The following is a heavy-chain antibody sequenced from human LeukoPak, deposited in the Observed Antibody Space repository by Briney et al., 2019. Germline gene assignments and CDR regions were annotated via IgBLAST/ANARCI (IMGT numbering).Heavy chain of an antibody. CDR2: IWYDGSNK. Sequence: PGGSLRLSCAASGFTFSSYGMHWVRQAPGKGLGWVAVIWYDGSNKYYADSVKGRFTISGDNSKNTLYLQMNSLRAEDTAVYHCAKEQMGCSGGSCYDAFDIWGQGTMVTVSS. CDR1: GFTFSSYG. J-gene: IGHJ3*02. D-gene: IGHD2-15*01. CDR3: AKEQMGCSGGSCYDAFDI. V-gene: IGHV3-33*06.